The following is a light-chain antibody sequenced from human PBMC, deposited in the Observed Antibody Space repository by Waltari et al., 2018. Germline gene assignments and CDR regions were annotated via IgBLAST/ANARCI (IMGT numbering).Light chain of an antibody. CDR1: SDDVGNYNL. J-gene: IGLJ3*02. V-gene: IGLV2-23*01. CDR3: CSFASTSTLNWV. CDR2: EGT. Sequence: QSALTQPASVSGSPGQSVTISCTETSDDVGNYNLVSWSQQHPGKVPQLMIYEGTKRPSGVSNHFSGSKSGNTASLTISGLQAEDEADYYCCSFASTSTLNWVFGGGTKLTVL.